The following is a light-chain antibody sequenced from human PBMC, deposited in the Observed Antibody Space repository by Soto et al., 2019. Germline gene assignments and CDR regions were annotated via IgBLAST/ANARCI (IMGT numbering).Light chain of an antibody. V-gene: IGLV7-46*01. Sequence: QAVVTQEPSLTVSPGGTVTLTCGSRTGAVTSGHYPHWFQQKPGQAPRTLIYDTSNKHSWTPARFSGSLLGGKAALTLSGAQPEDEGDYYCLVIYRGVGEVFGTGTKLTVL. J-gene: IGLJ1*01. CDR1: TGAVTSGHY. CDR3: LVIYRGVGEV. CDR2: DTS.